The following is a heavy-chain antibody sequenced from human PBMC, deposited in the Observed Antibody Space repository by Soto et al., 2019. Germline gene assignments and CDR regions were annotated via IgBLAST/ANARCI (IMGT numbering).Heavy chain of an antibody. J-gene: IGHJ3*02. V-gene: IGHV3-23*01. Sequence: GGSLMDSCAASGFTFNTYAMTWVRQAQGKGLEWVSTISSSGGSTFYAGSVKGRFTTSRDNSQNTLHLQMNSLRADDTAVYFCAKGWLYGETSPDAFHIWGQGT. CDR1: GFTFNTYA. D-gene: IGHD2-8*01. CDR3: AKGWLYGETSPDAFHI. CDR2: ISSSGGST.